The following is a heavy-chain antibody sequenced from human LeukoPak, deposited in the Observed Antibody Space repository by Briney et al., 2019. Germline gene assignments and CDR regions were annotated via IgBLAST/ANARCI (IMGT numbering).Heavy chain of an antibody. CDR1: GFTFSSYA. Sequence: GGSLRLSCAASGFTFSSYAMSWVRQAPGKGLEWVSAISGSGGSTYYADSVKGRFTISRDNSKNTLYLQMNSLRAEDTAVYYCAKEGGFDRTYYYYYYGMDVWGKGTTVTVSS. CDR2: ISGSGGST. D-gene: IGHD1-26*01. V-gene: IGHV3-23*01. CDR3: AKEGGFDRTYYYYYYGMDV. J-gene: IGHJ6*04.